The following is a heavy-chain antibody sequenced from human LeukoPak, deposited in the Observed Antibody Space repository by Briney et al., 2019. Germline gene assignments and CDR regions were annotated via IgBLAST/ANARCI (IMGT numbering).Heavy chain of an antibody. J-gene: IGHJ6*02. CDR1: GFTFSSYG. Sequence: GRSLRLSCAASGFTFSSYGMHWVRQAPGKGLEWVAIISYDGSNEAYADSVKGRFSISRDNSKNTLYLQMNSLRPEDTAVYYCAKDQHYDSNSLDVWGPGTTVTVSS. D-gene: IGHD3-22*01. V-gene: IGHV3-30*18. CDR2: ISYDGSNE. CDR3: AKDQHYDSNSLDV.